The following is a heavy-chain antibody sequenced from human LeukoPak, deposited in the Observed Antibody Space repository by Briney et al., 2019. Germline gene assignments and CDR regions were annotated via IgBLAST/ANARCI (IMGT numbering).Heavy chain of an antibody. Sequence: GGSLRLSCAASGFTFSSYDMHWLRQATGKGLEWVSTIGTAGDTYYPGSVKGRFTISRENAKNSLYLQMNSLRAGDTAVYYCAREPHYYGSGSRVPITYWGQGTLVTVSS. CDR2: IGTAGDT. D-gene: IGHD3-10*01. CDR1: GFTFSSYD. V-gene: IGHV3-13*04. J-gene: IGHJ4*02. CDR3: AREPHYYGSGSRVPITY.